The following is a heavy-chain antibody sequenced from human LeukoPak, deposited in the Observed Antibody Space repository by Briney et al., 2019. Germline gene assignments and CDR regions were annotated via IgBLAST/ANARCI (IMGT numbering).Heavy chain of an antibody. CDR3: ARHVEIALAGPIDY. J-gene: IGHJ4*02. V-gene: IGHV4-39*01. CDR2: IYYSGST. CDR1: GGFISSSMDY. D-gene: IGHD6-19*01. Sequence: PSETLSLTCTVSGGFISSSMDYWGWIRQAPGKGLEWIGSIYYSGSTYYNPSLKSRVTISVDTSKNQFSLKLSSVTPADTAVYYCARHVEIALAGPIDYWGQGTLVTVSS.